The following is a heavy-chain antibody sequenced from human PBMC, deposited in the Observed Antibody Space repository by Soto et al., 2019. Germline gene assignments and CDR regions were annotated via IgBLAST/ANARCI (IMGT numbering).Heavy chain of an antibody. CDR1: GGPISSSSYY. D-gene: IGHD3-3*01. CDR3: ARHRPPGDYEFWSAIYYFDY. V-gene: IGHV4-39*01. J-gene: IGHJ4*02. CDR2: IYYSGST. Sequence: PSDTLSLTCTVSGGPISSSSYYWGWIRQPPGKGLEGIGSIYYSGSTYYNPSLKSRVTISVGTSKNQFSLKLSSVTAADTAVYYCARHRPPGDYEFWSAIYYFDYWGQGTLVTVSS.